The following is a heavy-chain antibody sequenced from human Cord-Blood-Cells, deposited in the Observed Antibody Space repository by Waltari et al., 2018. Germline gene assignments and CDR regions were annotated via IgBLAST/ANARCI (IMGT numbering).Heavy chain of an antibody. CDR3: ARHRVDLGVDY. J-gene: IGHJ4*02. D-gene: IGHD3-16*01. V-gene: IGHV4-39*01. CDR1: GGSISSSSYY. Sequence: QLQLQESGPGLVKPSETLSLTCTVSGGSISSSSYYWGWIRQPPGKGLEWIGSIYYSGSTYYNPSLKSRVTISVDTSKNQFSLKLSSVTAADTAVYYCARHRVDLGVDYWGQGTLVTVSS. CDR2: IYYSGST.